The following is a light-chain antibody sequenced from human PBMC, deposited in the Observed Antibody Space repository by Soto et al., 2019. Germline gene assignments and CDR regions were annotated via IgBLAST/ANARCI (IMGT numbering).Light chain of an antibody. CDR3: QQYDTSPT. CDR1: QSVSSSY. CDR2: GAS. Sequence: EIVLTQSPGTLSLSPGEGATLSCRASQSVSSSYLAWYQQKPGQAPRLLIYGASSRATGIPDRFSGSGSGTDFTLTISRLEPEDFAVYYCQQYDTSPTFGQGTKVDIK. J-gene: IGKJ1*01. V-gene: IGKV3-20*01.